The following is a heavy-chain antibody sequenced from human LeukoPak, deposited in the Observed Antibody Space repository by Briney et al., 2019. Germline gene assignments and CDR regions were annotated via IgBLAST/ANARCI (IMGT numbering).Heavy chain of an antibody. V-gene: IGHV3-21*01. CDR2: ITTSSSYI. CDR3: ARDLPYYGGKKGGVDY. Sequence: PGGSLRLSCAASGFTFSSYSMNWVRQAPGKGLEWVSAITTSSSYIYYADSVKGRFTISRDNAKNSLYLQMNSLRAEDTAVYYCARDLPYYGGKKGGVDYWGQGTLVTVSS. J-gene: IGHJ4*02. CDR1: GFTFSSYS. D-gene: IGHD4-23*01.